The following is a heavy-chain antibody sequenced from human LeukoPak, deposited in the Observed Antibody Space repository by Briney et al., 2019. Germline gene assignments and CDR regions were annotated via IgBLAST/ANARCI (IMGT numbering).Heavy chain of an antibody. CDR2: IYATGNT. D-gene: IGHD4-23*01. CDR1: GGSMRSGSSF. V-gene: IGHV4-61*02. Sequence: SETLSLTCSVSGGSMRSGSSFWSWIRQPAGKGLEWIGRIYATGNTNYNPSLERRVTISLDTSKNQFSLELTSVTAADTAVYYCARELGSDYGGYSPWGQGTLVTVSS. J-gene: IGHJ5*02. CDR3: ARELGSDYGGYSP.